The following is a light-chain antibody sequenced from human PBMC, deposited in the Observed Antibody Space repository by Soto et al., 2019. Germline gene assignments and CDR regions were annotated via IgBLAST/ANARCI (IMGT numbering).Light chain of an antibody. V-gene: IGLV2-8*01. CDR2: EVT. Sequence: QSALTQPPSASGSPGQSVTISCTGTSSDVGAYDYVSWYQQHPGKVPKLIIYEVTKRPSGVPDRFSGSKSGNTASLTVSGLQAEDEADYYCQSYDSSLSGYWVFGGGTKLTVL. CDR1: SSDVGAYDY. CDR3: QSYDSSLSGYWV. J-gene: IGLJ3*02.